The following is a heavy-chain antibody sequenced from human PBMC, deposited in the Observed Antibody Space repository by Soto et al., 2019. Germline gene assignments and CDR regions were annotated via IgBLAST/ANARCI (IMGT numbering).Heavy chain of an antibody. CDR3: AKGRGYCSSTSCYVGSDY. CDR2: ISGSGGST. D-gene: IGHD2-2*01. Sequence: EVQLLESGGGLVQPGGSLRLSCAASGFTFSSYAMSWVRQAPGKGLEWVSAISGSGGSTYHADSVKGRFTISRDNSKNTLYRQMNSLRAEDTAVYYCAKGRGYCSSTSCYVGSDYWGQGTLVTVSS. V-gene: IGHV3-23*01. J-gene: IGHJ4*02. CDR1: GFTFSSYA.